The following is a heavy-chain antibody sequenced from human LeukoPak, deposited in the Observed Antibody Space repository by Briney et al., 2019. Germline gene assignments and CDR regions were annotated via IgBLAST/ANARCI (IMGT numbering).Heavy chain of an antibody. V-gene: IGHV4-34*01. CDR3: ARRVVVTARNVFDY. J-gene: IGHJ4*02. Sequence: KPSETLSLTCAVYGGSFSGYYWSWIRQPPGKGLEWIGEINHSGSTNYNPSLKSRVTISADTSKNQFSLKLSSVTAADTAVYYCARRVVVTARNVFDYWGQGTLVTVSS. CDR1: GGSFSGYY. D-gene: IGHD2-21*02. CDR2: INHSGST.